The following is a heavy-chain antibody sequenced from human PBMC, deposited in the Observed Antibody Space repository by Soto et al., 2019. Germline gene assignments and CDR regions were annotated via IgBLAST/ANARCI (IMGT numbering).Heavy chain of an antibody. D-gene: IGHD3-10*01. CDR1: GFTFSSYA. J-gene: IGHJ4*02. Sequence: GGSLRLSCAASGFTFSSYAMSWVRQAPGKGLEYVSAISSNGGSTYYANSVKGRFTISRDNSKNTLYLQMGSLRAEDMAVYYCATLGGGDYWGQGTLVTAPQ. CDR3: ATLGGGDY. CDR2: ISSNGGST. V-gene: IGHV3-64*01.